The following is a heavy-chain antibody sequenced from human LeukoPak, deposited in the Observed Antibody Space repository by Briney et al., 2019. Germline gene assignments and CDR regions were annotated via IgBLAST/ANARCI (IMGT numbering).Heavy chain of an antibody. CDR1: GYTFTSYG. J-gene: IGHJ4*02. CDR3: ARDSDIAAAGRGDY. Sequence: ASVKVSCKASGYTFTSYGISWVRQAPGQGLEWMGWISAYNGDTNYAQKLQGRVTMTTDTSTSTAYMELRSLRSDDTAVYYCARDSDIAAAGRGDYWGQGTLVTVSS. D-gene: IGHD6-13*01. CDR2: ISAYNGDT. V-gene: IGHV1-18*01.